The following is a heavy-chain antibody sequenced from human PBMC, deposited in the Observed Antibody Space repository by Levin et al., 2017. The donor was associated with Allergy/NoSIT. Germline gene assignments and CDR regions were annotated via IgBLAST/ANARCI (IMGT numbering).Heavy chain of an antibody. J-gene: IGHJ4*02. CDR1: GFTFSSYA. D-gene: IGHD5-18*01. V-gene: IGHV3-30-3*01. CDR2: ISYDGSNK. CDR3: ARGDTAMVPSDY. Sequence: SCAASGFTFSSYAMHWVRQAPGKGLEWVAVISYDGSNKYYADSVKGRFTISRDNSQNTLYLQMNSLRAEDTAGYYCARGDTAMVPSDYWGQGTLVTVSS.